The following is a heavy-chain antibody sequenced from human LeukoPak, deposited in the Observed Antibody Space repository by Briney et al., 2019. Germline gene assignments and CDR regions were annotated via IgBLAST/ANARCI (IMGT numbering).Heavy chain of an antibody. CDR3: ARCHSSSWYGNYFDY. CDR1: GGSISSSSYY. CDR2: IYYSGST. Sequence: IPSETLSLTCTVSGGSISSSSYYWGWIRQPPGKGLEWIGRIYYSGSTYYNPSLKSRVTISVDTSKNQFSLKLSSVTAADTAVYYCARCHSSSWYGNYFDYWGQGTLVTVSS. D-gene: IGHD6-13*01. J-gene: IGHJ4*02. V-gene: IGHV4-39*01.